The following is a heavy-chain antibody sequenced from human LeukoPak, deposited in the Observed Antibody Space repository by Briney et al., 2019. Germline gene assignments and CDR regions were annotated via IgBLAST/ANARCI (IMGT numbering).Heavy chain of an antibody. Sequence: PSETLSLTCTVSGDPIRSYYCSSIRQPPGKGLELIASIYYSGSTNYNPSLKSRLTISVDTSKNQFSLKLSSVTAADTAVYYCARVYYSNSYDYWYFDLWGRGTLVTVSS. CDR2: IYYSGST. CDR3: ARVYYSNSYDYWYFDL. J-gene: IGHJ2*01. D-gene: IGHD6-13*01. V-gene: IGHV4-59*01. CDR1: GDPIRSYY.